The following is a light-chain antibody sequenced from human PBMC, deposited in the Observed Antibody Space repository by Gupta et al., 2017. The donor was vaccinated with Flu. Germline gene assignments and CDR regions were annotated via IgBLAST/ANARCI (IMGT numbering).Light chain of an antibody. CDR3: AAWDDRLSVVV. Sequence: QSVLTQPPSASGTPGQRVTISCSGSSSNIGRSTVNWYQQLPGTAPKVLIYSDNQRTSGVPYRFSGSKSGTSASLTISGLQAEDEADYFCAAWDDRLSVVVFGGGTKLTVL. CDR2: SDN. CDR1: SSNIGRST. V-gene: IGLV1-44*01. J-gene: IGLJ2*01.